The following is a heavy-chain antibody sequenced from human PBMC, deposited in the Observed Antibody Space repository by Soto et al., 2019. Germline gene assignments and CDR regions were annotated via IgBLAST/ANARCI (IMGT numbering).Heavy chain of an antibody. J-gene: IGHJ5*02. D-gene: IGHD3-22*01. Sequence: SVKVSCKASGGTFSSYTISWVRQAPGQGLEWMGRIIPILGIANYAQKFQGRVTITADKSTSTAYMELSSLRSEDTAVYYCARDKVVVITTNWFDPWGQGTLVTVSS. V-gene: IGHV1-69*04. CDR1: GGTFSSYT. CDR2: IIPILGIA. CDR3: ARDKVVVITTNWFDP.